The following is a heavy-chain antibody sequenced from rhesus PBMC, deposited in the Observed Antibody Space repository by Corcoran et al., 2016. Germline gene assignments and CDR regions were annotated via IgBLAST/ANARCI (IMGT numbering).Heavy chain of an antibody. CDR2: IRSKAYGGTA. Sequence: EVQLVESGGGLVQPGGSLRVSCAASGFTFSDDYMFWVRPAPGKGLEWVGFIRSKAYGGTAEYAASVKGRFTISRDDSKSIAYLQMSSLKTEDTAVYYCTTYYNIWTGYYFVPPSFDYWGQGVLVTVSS. J-gene: IGHJ4*01. D-gene: IGHD3-3*01. CDR1: GFTFSDDY. CDR3: TTYYNIWTGYYFVPPSFDY. V-gene: IGHV3-6*01.